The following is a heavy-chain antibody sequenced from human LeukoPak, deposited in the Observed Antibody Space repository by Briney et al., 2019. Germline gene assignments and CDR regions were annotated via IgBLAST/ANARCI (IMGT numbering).Heavy chain of an antibody. CDR2: IYYSGST. CDR1: GGSISSYH. V-gene: IGHV4-59*08. D-gene: IGHD3-3*01. Sequence: PSETLSLTCTVSGGSISSYHWSWIRQPPGKGLEWIGYIYYSGSTNYNPSLKSRVTISVDTSKNQFSLKLSSVTAADTAVYYCARSWGHYDFWSGYSYYTFDYWGQGTLVTVSS. J-gene: IGHJ4*02. CDR3: ARSWGHYDFWSGYSYYTFDY.